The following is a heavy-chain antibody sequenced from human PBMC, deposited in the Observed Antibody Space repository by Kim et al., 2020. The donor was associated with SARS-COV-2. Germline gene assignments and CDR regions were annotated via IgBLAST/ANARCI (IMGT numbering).Heavy chain of an antibody. CDR1: GGSISSSSYY. V-gene: IGHV4-39*07. CDR3: ARVPTYYYGSGSHYYGMDV. Sequence: SETLSLTCTVSGGSISSSSYYWGWIRQPPGKGLEWIGSIYYSGSTYYNPSLKSRVTISVDTSKNQFSLKLSSVTAADTAVYYCARVPTYYYGSGSHYYGMDVWGQGTTVTVSS. D-gene: IGHD3-10*01. J-gene: IGHJ6*02. CDR2: IYYSGST.